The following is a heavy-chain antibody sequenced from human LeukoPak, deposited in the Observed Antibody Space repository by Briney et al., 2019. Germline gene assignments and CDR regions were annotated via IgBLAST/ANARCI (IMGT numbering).Heavy chain of an antibody. Sequence: SETLSLTCTVSGGSISSGGYYWSWLRQPPGKGLEWIGYIYHSGSTYYNPSLKSRVTISVDRSKNQFSLKLSSVTAADTAVYYCARDGGDCSSTSCYPAFDIWGQGTMVTVSS. CDR1: GGSISSGGYY. J-gene: IGHJ3*02. CDR3: ARDGGDCSSTSCYPAFDI. V-gene: IGHV4-30-2*01. D-gene: IGHD2-2*01. CDR2: IYHSGST.